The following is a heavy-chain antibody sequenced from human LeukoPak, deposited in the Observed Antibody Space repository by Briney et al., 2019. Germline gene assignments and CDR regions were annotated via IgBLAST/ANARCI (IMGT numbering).Heavy chain of an antibody. CDR3: VVYAINRYYYFDY. V-gene: IGHV4-31*03. J-gene: IGHJ4*02. CDR2: IYYSGST. D-gene: IGHD2-8*01. CDR1: GGSISSGGYY. Sequence: SETLSLTCTVSGGSISSGGYYWSWIRQHPGKGLEWIGYIYYSGSTYYNPSPKSRVTISVDTSKNQFSLKLSSVTAADTAVYYCVVYAINRYYYFDYWGQGTLVTVSS.